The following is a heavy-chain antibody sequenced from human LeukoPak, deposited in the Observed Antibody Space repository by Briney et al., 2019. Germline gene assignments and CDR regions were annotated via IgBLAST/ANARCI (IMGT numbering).Heavy chain of an antibody. Sequence: GRSLRLSCAASGFTFSDYAMQWVRQAPGKGLEWVAVIGYDGSNKYDADSVEGRFTISRDNSKNMMYLQMNSLRAEDTAVYYCARDRFMVRGVMVGTFDLWGQGTMVTVSS. J-gene: IGHJ3*01. V-gene: IGHV3-33*01. CDR1: GFTFSDYA. D-gene: IGHD3-10*01. CDR2: IGYDGSNK. CDR3: ARDRFMVRGVMVGTFDL.